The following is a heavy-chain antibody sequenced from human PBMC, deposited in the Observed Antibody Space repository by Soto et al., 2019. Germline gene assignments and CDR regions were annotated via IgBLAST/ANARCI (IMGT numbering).Heavy chain of an antibody. CDR1: GGSFSGYY. Sequence: SETLSLTCAVYGGSFSGYYWSWIRQPPGKGLEWIGEINHSGSTNYNPSLKSRVTISVDTSKNQFSLKLSSVTATDTAVYYCARGLSVVAATPADYWGQGTLVTV. CDR3: ARGLSVVAATPADY. J-gene: IGHJ4*02. V-gene: IGHV4-34*01. D-gene: IGHD2-15*01. CDR2: INHSGST.